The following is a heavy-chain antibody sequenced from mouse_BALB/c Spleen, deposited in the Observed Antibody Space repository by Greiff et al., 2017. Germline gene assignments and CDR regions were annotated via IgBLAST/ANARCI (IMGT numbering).Heavy chain of an antibody. Sequence: EVKLMESGGGLVKPGGSLKLSCAASGFTFSSYAMSWVRQSPEKRLEWVAEISSGGSYTYYPDTVTGRFTISRDNAKNTLYLEMSSLRSEDTAMYYCAREGDAPFAYWGQGTLVTVSA. J-gene: IGHJ3*01. CDR1: GFTFSSYA. V-gene: IGHV5-9-4*01. CDR2: ISSGGSYT. CDR3: AREGDAPFAY.